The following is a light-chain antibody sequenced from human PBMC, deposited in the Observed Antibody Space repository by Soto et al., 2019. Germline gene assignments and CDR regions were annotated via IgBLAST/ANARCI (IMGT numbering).Light chain of an antibody. CDR3: TSYVGNDIWV. CDR1: SSDVGAYNY. V-gene: IGLV2-8*01. Sequence: QSALTQPPSASGSPEHSITISCTGPSSDVGAYNYVSWYQQYPGKAPKLRIYEVTKRPSGVPDRFSGSKSGNTASLTVSGLQAEDEADYYCTSYVGNDIWVFGGGTKVTVL. J-gene: IGLJ3*02. CDR2: EVT.